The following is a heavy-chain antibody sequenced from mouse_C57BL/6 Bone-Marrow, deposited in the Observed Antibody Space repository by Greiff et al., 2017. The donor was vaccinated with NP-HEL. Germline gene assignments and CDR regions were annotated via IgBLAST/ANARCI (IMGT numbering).Heavy chain of an antibody. V-gene: IGHV1-72*01. CDR2: IDPNSGGT. D-gene: IGHD1-1*01. Sequence: VQLQQPGAELVKPGASVKLSCKASGYTFTSYWMHWVKQRPGRGLEWIGRIDPNSGGTKYNEKFKSKATLTVDKPSSTAYMQLSSLTSEDSAVYYCARDFPFITTVVSLYYYAMDYWGQGTSVTVSA. CDR1: GYTFTSYW. CDR3: ARDFPFITTVVSLYYYAMDY. J-gene: IGHJ4*01.